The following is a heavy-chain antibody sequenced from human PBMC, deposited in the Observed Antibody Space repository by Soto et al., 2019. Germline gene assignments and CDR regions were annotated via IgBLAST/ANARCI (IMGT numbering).Heavy chain of an antibody. Sequence: EVQLVESGGGLVQTGRSLRLSCAASGFTFDDYAMHWVRQAPGKGLEWVSGISLNSGSIGYADSVKGRFTIARDNAKNSLYLQMNSLRAEDTALYYCAKDSQWLVSPYYYMYVWGKVTTVTVSS. D-gene: IGHD6-19*01. CDR2: ISLNSGSI. CDR3: AKDSQWLVSPYYYMYV. V-gene: IGHV3-9*01. CDR1: GFTFDDYA. J-gene: IGHJ6*03.